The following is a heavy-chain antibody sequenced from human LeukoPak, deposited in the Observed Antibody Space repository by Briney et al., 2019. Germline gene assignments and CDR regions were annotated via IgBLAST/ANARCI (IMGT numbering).Heavy chain of an antibody. V-gene: IGHV4-34*01. Sequence: SETLSLTCAVYGGSFSGYYWSWIRQPPGKGLEWIGEINHSGSTNYNPSLKSRVTISVDTSKNQFSLRLSSVTAADTAVYYCARSLAARPASGWFDPWGQGTLVTVSS. CDR2: INHSGST. D-gene: IGHD6-6*01. CDR1: GGSFSGYY. J-gene: IGHJ5*02. CDR3: ARSLAARPASGWFDP.